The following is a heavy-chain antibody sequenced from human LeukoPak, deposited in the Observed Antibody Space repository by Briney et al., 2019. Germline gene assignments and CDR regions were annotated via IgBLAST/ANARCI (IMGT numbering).Heavy chain of an antibody. J-gene: IGHJ6*03. D-gene: IGHD3-16*01. Sequence: GGSLRLSCVASGFTFTGYSMNGVRQAPGKGLEWVSSISGTPSFKYYADSLKGRFTNSRDNPKDSVYLQMDSLRAEEPAIYFCAEVLGVPPPRHYYMDVWGKGTTVIVSS. CDR2: ISGTPSFK. V-gene: IGHV3-21*01. CDR3: AEVLGVPPPRHYYMDV. CDR1: GFTFTGYS.